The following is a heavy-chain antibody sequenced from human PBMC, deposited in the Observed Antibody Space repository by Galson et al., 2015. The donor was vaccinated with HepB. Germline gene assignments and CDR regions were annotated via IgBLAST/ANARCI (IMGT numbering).Heavy chain of an antibody. J-gene: IGHJ4*02. V-gene: IGHV4-39*01. CDR3: ARQPLVRKEIALLRKAGYFDY. Sequence: ETLSLTCTVSGGSIYSSSYYWGWIRQPPGKGLECIGSIHYRGSTDYNPSLKSQVTVSVDTSKNYFYLKLSSVAAADTAVYYCARQPLVRKEIALLRKAGYFDYWGQGMLVTVSS. CDR2: IHYRGST. D-gene: IGHD3-10*01. CDR1: GGSIYSSSYY.